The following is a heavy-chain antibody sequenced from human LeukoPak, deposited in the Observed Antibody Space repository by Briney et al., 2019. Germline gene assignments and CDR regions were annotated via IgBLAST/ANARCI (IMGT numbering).Heavy chain of an antibody. CDR3: AKVKSPVTTLGYYYYGMDV. Sequence: GGSLRLSCAASGFTFSSYAMSWVRQAPGKGLEWVSAISGSGGSTYYADSVKGRFTISRDNSKNTLYLQMNSLRAEDTAVYYCAKVKSPVTTLGYYYYGMDVWGQGTTVTVS. V-gene: IGHV3-23*01. D-gene: IGHD4-17*01. CDR1: GFTFSSYA. J-gene: IGHJ6*02. CDR2: ISGSGGST.